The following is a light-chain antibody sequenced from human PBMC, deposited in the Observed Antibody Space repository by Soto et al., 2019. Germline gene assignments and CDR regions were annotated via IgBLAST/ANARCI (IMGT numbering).Light chain of an antibody. CDR2: GNT. J-gene: IGLJ3*02. Sequence: QSVLTQPPSVSGAPGQRVTISCNGSSSNIGAGYDVHWYQQLPGTAPTLLISGNTDRPSGVPDRFSGSKSGTSASLAITGLQTEDEADYYCQSFDRSLTAWVFGGGTKLTVL. CDR1: SSNIGAGYD. CDR3: QSFDRSLTAWV. V-gene: IGLV1-40*01.